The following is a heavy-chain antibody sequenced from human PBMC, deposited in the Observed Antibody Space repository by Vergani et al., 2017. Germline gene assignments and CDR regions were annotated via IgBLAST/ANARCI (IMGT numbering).Heavy chain of an antibody. D-gene: IGHD3-9*01. CDR2: ISSSSSYI. CDR3: ARDPYYDILTGYPSAFDY. V-gene: IGHV3-21*01. CDR1: GFTFSSYS. Sequence: EVQLVESGGGLVKPGGSLRLSCAASGFTFSSYSMNWVRQAPGKGLEWVSSISSSSSYIYYADSVKGRFTISGDNAKNSLYLQMNSLRAEDTAVYYCARDPYYDILTGYPSAFDYWGQGTLVTVSS. J-gene: IGHJ4*02.